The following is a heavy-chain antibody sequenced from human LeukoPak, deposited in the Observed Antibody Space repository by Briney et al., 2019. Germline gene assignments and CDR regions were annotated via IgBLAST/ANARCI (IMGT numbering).Heavy chain of an antibody. D-gene: IGHD3-3*01. CDR3: ARGAIMIFGVVSEPYYYGMDV. V-gene: IGHV4-61*02. CDR2: IYTSGST. J-gene: IGHJ6*02. Sequence: SETLSLTCTVSGGSISSGSYYWSWIRQPAGKGLEWIGRIYTSGSTNYNPSLKSRVTISVDTSKNQFSLKLSSVTAADTAVYYCARGAIMIFGVVSEPYYYGMDVWGQGTTVTVSS. CDR1: GGSISSGSYY.